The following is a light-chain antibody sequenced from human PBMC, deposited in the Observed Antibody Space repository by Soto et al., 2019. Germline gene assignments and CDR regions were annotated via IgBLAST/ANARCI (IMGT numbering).Light chain of an antibody. CDR1: QSISTY. CDR3: QQSYSIPVT. Sequence: DIQMTQSPSSLSASVGDRVTIPCRASQSISTYLNWYQQKPGKAPKLLINDASTLRSGVPSRFSGSGSGTDFTLTISSLQPEDLAIYYCQQSYSIPVTFGGGTKVEIK. J-gene: IGKJ4*01. V-gene: IGKV1-39*01. CDR2: DAS.